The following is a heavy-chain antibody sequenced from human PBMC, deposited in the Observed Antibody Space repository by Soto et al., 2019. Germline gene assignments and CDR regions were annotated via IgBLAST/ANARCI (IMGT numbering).Heavy chain of an antibody. J-gene: IGHJ6*02. V-gene: IGHV1-69*01. Sequence: QVQLVQSGAEVKKPGSSVKVSCKASGGTFSSYAISWVRQAPGQGLEWMGGIIPIFGTANYAQKFPGRVKLTADESTSTAYMELSSLRSEDTAVYYCARGGDSSGWDYYYGMDVWGQGTTVTVSS. CDR1: GGTFSSYA. D-gene: IGHD6-19*01. CDR3: ARGGDSSGWDYYYGMDV. CDR2: IIPIFGTA.